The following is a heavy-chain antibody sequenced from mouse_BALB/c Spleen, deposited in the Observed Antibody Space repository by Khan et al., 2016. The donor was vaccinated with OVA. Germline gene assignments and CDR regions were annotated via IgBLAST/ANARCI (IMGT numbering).Heavy chain of an antibody. V-gene: IGHV3-2*02. J-gene: IGHJ4*01. CDR3: ARDGSRYNYAMDY. CDR2: ISYSGST. D-gene: IGHD2-3*01. Sequence: VQLKQSGPGLVKPSQSLSLTCTVTGYSITSDYAWNWIRQFPGNKLEWMGYISYSGSTNYNPSLQSRISIPRDTSKNQFFLQLNSVTTEDTATYYCARDGSRYNYAMDYWGQGTSVTVSS. CDR1: GYSITSDYA.